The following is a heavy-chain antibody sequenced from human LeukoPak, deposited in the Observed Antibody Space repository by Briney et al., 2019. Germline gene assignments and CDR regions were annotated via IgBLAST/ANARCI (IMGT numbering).Heavy chain of an antibody. CDR2: IKQDGREK. J-gene: IGHJ4*02. V-gene: IGHV3-7*01. CDR1: GFTFSNYW. Sequence: GGSLRLSCAASGFTFSNYWMSWVRQRPGKGLEWVANIKQDGREKYYVDSVKGRFTISRDNSRNTVYLQMNSLRAEDTAVYYCARSLMGATRDYWGQGTLVTVSS. D-gene: IGHD1-26*01. CDR3: ARSLMGATRDY.